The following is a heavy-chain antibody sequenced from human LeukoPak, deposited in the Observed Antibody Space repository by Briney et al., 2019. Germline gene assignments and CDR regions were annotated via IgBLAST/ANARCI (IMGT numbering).Heavy chain of an antibody. V-gene: IGHV2-5*02. Sequence: SGPTLVNPTQTLTLTCTFSGFSLSTSGVGVGWIRQPPGKALEWLALIYWDDDKRYSPSLKSRLTITKDTSKNQVVLTMTNMDAVDTAIYYCAHLTLVGATGGIDYWGQGTLVTVSS. CDR2: IYWDDDK. CDR1: GFSLSTSGVG. D-gene: IGHD1-26*01. CDR3: AHLTLVGATGGIDY. J-gene: IGHJ4*02.